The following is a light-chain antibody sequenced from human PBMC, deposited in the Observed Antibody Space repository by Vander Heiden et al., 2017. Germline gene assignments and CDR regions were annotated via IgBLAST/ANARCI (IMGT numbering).Light chain of an antibody. CDR3: QQSYSTPPIT. J-gene: IGKJ5*01. CDR1: QSINSY. CDR2: GAS. Sequence: DIQMNQSPSSLSAAVGDRGTITCRATQSINSYLKWYQQKPGKAPKLLFYGASSLQSGVPSRFSGSGSGTDFTLTISSLQPEDFATYYCQQSYSTPPITFGQGTRLEIK. V-gene: IGKV1-39*01.